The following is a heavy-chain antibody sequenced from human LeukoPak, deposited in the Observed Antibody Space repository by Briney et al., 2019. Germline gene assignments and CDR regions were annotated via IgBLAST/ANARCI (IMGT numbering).Heavy chain of an antibody. CDR2: INHSGST. D-gene: IGHD3-10*01. CDR3: ARHRGGSGNSYQFDY. CDR1: GGSFSGYY. J-gene: IGHJ4*02. Sequence: SETLSLTCAVYGGSFSGYYWSWIRQPPGKGLEWIGEINHSGSTNYNPSLKSRVTISVDTSKNQFSLKLSSVTAADTAVYYCARHRGGSGNSYQFDYWGQGTLVTASS. V-gene: IGHV4-34*01.